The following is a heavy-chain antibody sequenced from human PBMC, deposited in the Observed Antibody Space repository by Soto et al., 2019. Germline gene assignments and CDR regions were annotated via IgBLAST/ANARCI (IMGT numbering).Heavy chain of an antibody. CDR2: INHSGST. CDR3: ARGGGRIFDY. J-gene: IGHJ4*02. D-gene: IGHD3-16*01. V-gene: IGHV4-34*01. Sequence: QVQLQQRGAGLLKPSETLSLTCAVYGGSLSGYYWSWIRQPPGKGLGWIGEINHSGSTNYNPSLKSRVTLTVGTAKNQFSLKLSSVTAADTAVYYSARGGGRIFDYWGQGTLVTVSS. CDR1: GGSLSGYY.